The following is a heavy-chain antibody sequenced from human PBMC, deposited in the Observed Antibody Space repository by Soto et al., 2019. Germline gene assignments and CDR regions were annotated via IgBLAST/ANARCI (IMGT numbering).Heavy chain of an antibody. Sequence: GGSLRLSCAASGFTFSSYGMHWVRQAPGKGLEWVAVIWYDGSNKYYADSVKGRFTISRDNSKNTLYLQMNSLRAEDTAVYYCARSDFRFGEVNYFDYWGQGTLVTVSS. CDR2: IWYDGSNK. CDR3: ARSDFRFGEVNYFDY. J-gene: IGHJ4*02. D-gene: IGHD3-10*01. V-gene: IGHV3-33*01. CDR1: GFTFSSYG.